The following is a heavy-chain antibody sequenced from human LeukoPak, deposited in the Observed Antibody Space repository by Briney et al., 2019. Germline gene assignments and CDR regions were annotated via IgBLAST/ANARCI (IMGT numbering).Heavy chain of an antibody. J-gene: IGHJ5*02. CDR2: IIPIFGTA. D-gene: IGHD3-22*01. Sequence: ASVKVSCKASGGTFSSYAISWVRQAPGQGLEWMGGIIPIFGTANYAQKFQGRVTITTGESTSTAYMELSSLRSEDTAVYYCAREKSYYDSSGYYWFDPWGQGTLVTVSS. CDR3: AREKSYYDSSGYYWFDP. CDR1: GGTFSSYA. V-gene: IGHV1-69*05.